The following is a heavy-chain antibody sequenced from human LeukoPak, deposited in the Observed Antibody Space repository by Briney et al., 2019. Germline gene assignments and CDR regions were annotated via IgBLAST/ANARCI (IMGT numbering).Heavy chain of an antibody. D-gene: IGHD3-9*01. CDR1: GYTFTSHG. V-gene: IGHV1-18*01. J-gene: IGHJ4*02. Sequence: GASLKVSCTASGYTFTSHGISWVRQAPGQGLEWMGWISTYNGDTDYAHNFQGRVTMSTDTSTSTAYMEVRSLRSDDTAVYYCARDPGTYYDILTGYYTPYYFDHWGQGTLVSVSS. CDR3: ARDPGTYYDILTGYYTPYYFDH. CDR2: ISTYNGDT.